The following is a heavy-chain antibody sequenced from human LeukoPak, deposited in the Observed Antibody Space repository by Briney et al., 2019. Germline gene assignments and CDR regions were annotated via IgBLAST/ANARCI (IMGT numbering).Heavy chain of an antibody. CDR1: GFTFSSYA. CDR2: ISYDGSNK. V-gene: IGHV3-30*04. J-gene: IGHJ4*02. Sequence: GGSLRLSCAATGFTFSSYAMSWVRQAPGKGLEWVAVISYDGSNKYYADSVKGRFTISRDNSKNTLYLQMNSLRAEDTAVYYCARGSYCSGGSCYSVTPKDFDYWGQGTLVTVSS. CDR3: ARGSYCSGGSCYSVTPKDFDY. D-gene: IGHD2-15*01.